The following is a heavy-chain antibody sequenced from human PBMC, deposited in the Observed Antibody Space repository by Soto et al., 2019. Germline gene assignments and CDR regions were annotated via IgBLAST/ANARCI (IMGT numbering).Heavy chain of an antibody. J-gene: IGHJ4*02. V-gene: IGHV3-74*01. CDR3: ARDRPESQDYFYF. CDR2: INADGSDT. CDR1: GFTFSSDW. Sequence: GGSLRLSCAASGFTFSSDWMHWVRQAPGKGLVWVSRINADGSDTSYADSVKGRFTISRDNAKNTLYLQMNSLRAEDTAVYYCARDRPESQDYFYFWGPGNTVTVSA. D-gene: IGHD6-6*01.